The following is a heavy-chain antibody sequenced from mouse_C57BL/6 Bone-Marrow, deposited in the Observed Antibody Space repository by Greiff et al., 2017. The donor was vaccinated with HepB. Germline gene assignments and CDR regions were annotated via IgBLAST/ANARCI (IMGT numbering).Heavy chain of an antibody. CDR3: AWLYYGSGLPGWFDY. V-gene: IGHV5-2*01. CDR1: EYDFPSHD. Sequence: EVQLMESGGGLVQPGESLKLSCESNEYDFPSHDMSWVRKTPEKRLELVGAIYSDGGSTYYPDTMERRIIISRDNTKTTLYLQMSSLRSEYTALYYCAWLYYGSGLPGWFDYWGQGTLVTVSS. CDR2: IYSDGGST. J-gene: IGHJ3*01. D-gene: IGHD1-1*01.